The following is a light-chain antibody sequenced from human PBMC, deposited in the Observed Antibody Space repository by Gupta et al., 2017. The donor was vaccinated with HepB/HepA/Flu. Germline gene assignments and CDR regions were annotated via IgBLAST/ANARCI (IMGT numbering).Light chain of an antibody. CDR3: QQYDRTPKT. J-gene: IGKJ1*01. Sequence: DIQMTQSPSSLSASVGDRVTITCRASQSISSSLNWYQQRPGKAPKLLIYDATTLQSGVPSRFSGSGSGTDFSLSIGRLQPEDFVTYYCQQYDRTPKTFGQGTKLEVK. V-gene: IGKV1-39*01. CDR2: DAT. CDR1: QSISSS.